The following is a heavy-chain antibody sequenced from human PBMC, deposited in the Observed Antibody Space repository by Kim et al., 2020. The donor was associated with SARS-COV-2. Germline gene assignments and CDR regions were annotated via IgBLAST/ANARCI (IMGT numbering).Heavy chain of an antibody. CDR2: IYYSGTT. V-gene: IGHV4-39*01. Sequence: SETLSLTCTVSGGSISSSNSYWGWIRQPPGKGLEWIGSIYYSGTTHYTPSLKSRITISIDTSKNQLSLKLSSVTAADTAVYYCATGAGPVTATYWGQGTRVTVSS. CDR3: ATGAGPVTATY. D-gene: IGHD2-21*02. CDR1: GGSISSSNSY. J-gene: IGHJ4*02.